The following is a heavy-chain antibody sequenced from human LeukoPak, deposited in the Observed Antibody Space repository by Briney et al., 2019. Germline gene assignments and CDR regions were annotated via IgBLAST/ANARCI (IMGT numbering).Heavy chain of an antibody. CDR2: ISGSGGST. J-gene: IGHJ3*02. CDR3: AKAEVATIDSAFDI. D-gene: IGHD5-12*01. CDR1: GFTFSSYA. Sequence: HPGGSLRLSCAASGFTFSSYAMSWFRQAPGKGLEWVSAISGSGGSTYYADSVKGRFTISRDNSKNTLYLQMNSLRAEDTAVYYCAKAEVATIDSAFDIWGQGTMVTVSS. V-gene: IGHV3-23*01.